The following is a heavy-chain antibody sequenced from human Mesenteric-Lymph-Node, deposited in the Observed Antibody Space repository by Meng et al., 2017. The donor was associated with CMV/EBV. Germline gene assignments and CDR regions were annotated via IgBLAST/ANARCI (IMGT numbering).Heavy chain of an antibody. J-gene: IGHJ3*02. CDR1: SSSNW. V-gene: IGHV4-4*02. Sequence: SSSNWWSWVRQPPGKGLEWIGEIYHSGSTNYNPSLKSRVTISVDKSKNQFSLKLSSVTAADTAVYYCARAGGDGSGSYYSDDAFDIWGQGTMVTVSS. CDR2: IYHSGST. CDR3: ARAGGDGSGSYYSDDAFDI. D-gene: IGHD3-10*01.